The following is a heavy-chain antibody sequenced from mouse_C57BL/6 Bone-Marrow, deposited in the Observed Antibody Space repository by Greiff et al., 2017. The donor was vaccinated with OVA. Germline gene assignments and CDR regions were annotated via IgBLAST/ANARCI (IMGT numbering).Heavy chain of an antibody. CDR1: GYAFTNYL. CDR2: INPGSGGT. D-gene: IGHD1-2*01. V-gene: IGHV1-54*01. J-gene: IGHJ2*01. Sequence: VQVVESGAELVRPGTSVKVSCKASGYAFTNYLIEWVKQRPGQGLEWIGVINPGSGGTNYNEKFKGKATLTPDKSSSTAYMQLSSLTSEDSAVYFCARSADLPDYWGQGTTLTVSS. CDR3: ARSADLPDY.